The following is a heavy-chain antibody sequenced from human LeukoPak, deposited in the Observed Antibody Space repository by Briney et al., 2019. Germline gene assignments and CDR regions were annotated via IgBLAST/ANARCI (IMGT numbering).Heavy chain of an antibody. CDR3: AIRYGSGEKYYYYYYMDV. Sequence: ASVKVSCKASGYTFTSYDINWVRQATGQGLEWMGWMNPNSGNTGYAQKFQGRVTMTRNTSISTAYMELSSLRSENTAVYYCAIRYGSGEKYYYYYYMDVWGKGTTVTVSS. CDR2: MNPNSGNT. V-gene: IGHV1-8*01. CDR1: GYTFTSYD. J-gene: IGHJ6*03. D-gene: IGHD3-10*01.